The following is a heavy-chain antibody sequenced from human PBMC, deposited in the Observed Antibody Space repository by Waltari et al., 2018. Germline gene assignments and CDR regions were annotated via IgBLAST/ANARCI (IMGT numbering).Heavy chain of an antibody. D-gene: IGHD5-18*01. V-gene: IGHV4-34*01. J-gene: IGHJ4*02. CDR3: ALSGLWSLYFDY. CDR2: INHSGST. CDR1: GGSFSGYY. Sequence: QVQLQQWGAGLLKPSETLSLTCAVYGGSFSGYYWSWIRQPPGKGLEWIGEINHSGSTNYNPSLKSRVTISVDTSKNQFSLKLSSVTAADTAVYYCALSGLWSLYFDYWGQGTLVTVSS.